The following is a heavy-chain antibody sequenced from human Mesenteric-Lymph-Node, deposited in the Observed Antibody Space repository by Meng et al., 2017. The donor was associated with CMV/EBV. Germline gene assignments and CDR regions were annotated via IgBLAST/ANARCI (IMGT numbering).Heavy chain of an antibody. D-gene: IGHD1-1*01. CDR3: ARSRGTTGNYGMDV. CDR1: GGSISSSSYY. Sequence: SETLSLTCTVSGGSISSSSYYWGWIRQPPGKGLEWIGSIYYSGSTYYNPSLKSRVTISVDTSKNQFSLTLHSVTAADTSLYYCARSRGTTGNYGMDVWGQGTTVTVSS. J-gene: IGHJ6*02. V-gene: IGHV4-39*01. CDR2: IYYSGST.